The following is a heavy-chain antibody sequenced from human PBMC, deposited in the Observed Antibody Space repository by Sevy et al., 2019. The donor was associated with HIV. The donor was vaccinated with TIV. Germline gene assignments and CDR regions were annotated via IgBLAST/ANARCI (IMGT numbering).Heavy chain of an antibody. Sequence: GGSLRLSCAASGFTFSSYWMTWVRQAPGKGLEYVANIKQDGSEKYYVDSVKGRFTISRDNAKNSLFLQMNSLRAGDTAVYYCAMGAGLKWGQGTLVTVSS. V-gene: IGHV3-7*01. J-gene: IGHJ4*02. D-gene: IGHD6-19*01. CDR1: GFTFSSYW. CDR2: IKQDGSEK. CDR3: AMGAGLK.